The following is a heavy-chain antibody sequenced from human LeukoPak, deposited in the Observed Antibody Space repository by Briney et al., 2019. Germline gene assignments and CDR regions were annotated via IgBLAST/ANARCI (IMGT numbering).Heavy chain of an antibody. CDR3: ARVRIAVAGTGFDY. CDR2: ISYSGST. CDR1: GGSISSYY. Sequence: SETLSLTCTVSGGSISSYYWSWIRQPPGKGLEWIGYISYSGSTNYNPSLKSRVTISVATSNNQFSLKLSSLTAADTAVYYCARVRIAVAGTGFDYWGQGTLVTVSS. V-gene: IGHV4-59*01. J-gene: IGHJ4*02. D-gene: IGHD6-19*01.